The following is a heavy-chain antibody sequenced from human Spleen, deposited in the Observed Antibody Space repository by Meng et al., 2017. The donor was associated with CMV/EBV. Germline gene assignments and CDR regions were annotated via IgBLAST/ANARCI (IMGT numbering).Heavy chain of an antibody. D-gene: IGHD1-26*01. CDR2: ISSSGSTI. CDR3: ARRGSYYGFDY. Sequence: GESLKISCATSGFTFSSYAMNWVRQAPGKGLEWVSYISSSGSTIYYADSVKGRFTISRDNAKNSLYLQMNSLRAEDTAVYYCARRGSYYGFDYWGQGTLVTVSS. J-gene: IGHJ4*02. CDR1: GFTFSSYA. V-gene: IGHV3-48*03.